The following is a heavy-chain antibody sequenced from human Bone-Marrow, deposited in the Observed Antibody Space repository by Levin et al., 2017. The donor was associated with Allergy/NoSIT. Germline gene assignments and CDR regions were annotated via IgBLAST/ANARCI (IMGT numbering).Heavy chain of an antibody. Sequence: SETLSLICSVSGASVNSYSQYWSWIRQAPGTGLEWIGYIYYSGSTNYNPSLKSRVTISVDTSKNEFSLKLSSVTADDTAVYYCAGCATTMVWFDPWGPGTQVTVSS. D-gene: IGHD1-1*01. CDR3: AGCATTMVWFDP. CDR2: IYYSGST. J-gene: IGHJ5*02. V-gene: IGHV4-61*01. CDR1: GASVNSYSQY.